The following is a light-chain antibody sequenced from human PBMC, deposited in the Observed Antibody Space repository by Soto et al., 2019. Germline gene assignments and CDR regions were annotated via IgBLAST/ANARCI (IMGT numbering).Light chain of an antibody. CDR1: SSNIGADYD. V-gene: IGLV1-40*01. J-gene: IGLJ1*01. CDR2: RNS. CDR3: QSYDSRLSGFYV. Sequence: QSVLTQPPSVSGAPGQRVTISCTGSSSNIGADYDVHWYQQLPGTAPKLLISRNSNRPSGVPDRFSGSKSGTSASLAITGLQAEDEADYYGQSYDSRLSGFYVFGSGTKLTVL.